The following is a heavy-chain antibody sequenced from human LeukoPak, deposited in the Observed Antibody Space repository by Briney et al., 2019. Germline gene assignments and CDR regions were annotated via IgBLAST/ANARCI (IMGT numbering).Heavy chain of an antibody. J-gene: IGHJ6*02. CDR1: GGSISSYY. Sequence: SETLSLTCTVSGGSISSYYWSWIWQPAGKGLEWIGRIYTSGSTNYNPSLKSRVTMSVDTSKNQFSLKLSSVTAADTAVYYCARDRPITMVRGIYGMDVWGQGTTVTVSS. D-gene: IGHD3-10*01. CDR2: IYTSGST. CDR3: ARDRPITMVRGIYGMDV. V-gene: IGHV4-4*07.